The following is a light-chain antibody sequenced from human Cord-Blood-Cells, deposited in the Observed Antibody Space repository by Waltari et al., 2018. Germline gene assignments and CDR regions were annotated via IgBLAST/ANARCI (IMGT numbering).Light chain of an antibody. CDR2: GAS. J-gene: IGKJ2*01. V-gene: IGKV3-20*01. Sequence: VLTQSPGTLSLSPGERATLSCRASQSVSSSYLAWYQQKPGQAPRLLIYGASSRATGIPDRFSGSGSGTDFTLTISRLEPEDFAVYYCQQYGSSPPYTFGQGTKLEIK. CDR3: QQYGSSPPYT. CDR1: QSVSSSY.